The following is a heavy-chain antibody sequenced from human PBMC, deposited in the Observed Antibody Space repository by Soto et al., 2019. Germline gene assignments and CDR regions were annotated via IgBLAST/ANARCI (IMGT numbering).Heavy chain of an antibody. CDR3: ARDSRGYCSGGSCYSLVDGYFQH. CDR2: IYYSGST. J-gene: IGHJ1*01. D-gene: IGHD2-15*01. CDR1: GGSISSGGYY. Sequence: SETLSLTCTVSGGSISSGGYYWSWIRQHPGKGLEWIGYIYYSGSTYYNPSLKSRVTISVDTSKNQFSLKLGFVTAADTAVYYCARDSRGYCSGGSCYSLVDGYFQHWGQGTLVTVSS. V-gene: IGHV4-31*03.